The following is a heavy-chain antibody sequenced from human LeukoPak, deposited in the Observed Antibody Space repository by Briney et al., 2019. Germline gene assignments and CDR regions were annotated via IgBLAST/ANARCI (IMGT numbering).Heavy chain of an antibody. J-gene: IGHJ4*02. CDR3: AKTRRSGTEYGDFDH. CDR2: IREDGRTT. Sequence: PGGSLRLSCAASGFTFEDYSLHWLRQAHGKGLEWVSLIREDGRTTYYANSVKGRFAVSRDNSKKSLYLQMSSLRTEDTALYYCAKTRRSGTEYGDFDHWGQGTLVTVSS. CDR1: GFTFEDYS. V-gene: IGHV3-43*02. D-gene: IGHD1-26*01.